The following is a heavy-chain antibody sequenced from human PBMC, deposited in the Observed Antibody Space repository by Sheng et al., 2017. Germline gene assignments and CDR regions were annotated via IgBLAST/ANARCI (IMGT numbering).Heavy chain of an antibody. Sequence: QVQLQESGPGLVKAFRRPCPSPALSLVAPSVVTTGAGSGSPPGRDWSGLGVSIPVGAPTTTPPSKSRVTMSVDTSKNQFSLKLSSVTAADTAVYYCARGLYGKLGYDYFDYWGQGTLVTVSS. J-gene: IGHJ4*02. V-gene: IGHV4-4*07. CDR3: ARGLYGKLGYDYFDY. D-gene: IGHD2-2*02. CDR2: SIPVGAP. CDR1: VAPSVVTT.